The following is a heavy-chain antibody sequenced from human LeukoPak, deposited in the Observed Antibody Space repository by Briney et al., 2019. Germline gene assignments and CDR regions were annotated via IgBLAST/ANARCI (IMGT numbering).Heavy chain of an antibody. CDR3: ARWGNVGDYYYMDV. J-gene: IGHJ6*03. Sequence: ASVKVSCKASGGTFSSYAISWVRQAPGQGLEWMGGIIPIFGTANYAQKFQGRVTITTDESTSTAYMELSSLRSEDTAVYYCARWGNVGDYYYMDVWGKGTTVTVSS. D-gene: IGHD3-16*01. CDR1: GGTFSSYA. CDR2: IIPIFGTA. V-gene: IGHV1-69*05.